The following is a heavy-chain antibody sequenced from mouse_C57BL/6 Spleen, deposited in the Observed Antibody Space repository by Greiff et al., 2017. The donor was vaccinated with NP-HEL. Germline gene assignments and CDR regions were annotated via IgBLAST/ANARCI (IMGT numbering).Heavy chain of an antibody. Sequence: EVQRVESGGGLVQPGGSLSLSCAASGFTFTDYYMSWVRQPPGKALEWLGFIRNKANGYTKEYSASWKGRFTISRDNSQSILYLQMNTIRADDSATYYCARFGYYYGSSYGDYAMDYWGQGPSVTVSS. J-gene: IGHJ4*01. CDR2: IRNKANGYTK. CDR1: GFTFTDYY. V-gene: IGHV7-3*01. CDR3: ARFGYYYGSSYGDYAMDY. D-gene: IGHD1-1*01.